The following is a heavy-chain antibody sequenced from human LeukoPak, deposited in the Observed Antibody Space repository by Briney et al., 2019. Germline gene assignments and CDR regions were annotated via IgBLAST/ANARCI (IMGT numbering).Heavy chain of an antibody. Sequence: GGSLRLSCAVSGFTFSTYAMHWVRQAPGKGLEWVAVISYDGSNKYYADSVKGRFTISRDDSKNTLYLQMNSLRAEDTAVYYCAREMATIGNAFDIWGQGAMVTVSS. V-gene: IGHV3-30-3*01. D-gene: IGHD5-24*01. CDR2: ISYDGSNK. CDR1: GFTFSTYA. CDR3: AREMATIGNAFDI. J-gene: IGHJ3*02.